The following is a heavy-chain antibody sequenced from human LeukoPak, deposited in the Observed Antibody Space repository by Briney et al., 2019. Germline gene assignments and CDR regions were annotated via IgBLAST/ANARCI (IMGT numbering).Heavy chain of an antibody. CDR1: GDSISIYY. V-gene: IGHV4-59*01. J-gene: IGHJ4*02. CDR2: IYYNGNT. CDR3: ARGFGGYYSFDY. Sequence: SETLSLTCTVYGDSISIYYWNWIRQPPGKGLEWIGYIYYNGNTNYNPSLKSRVTISVDTSKNQFSLKLTSVTAADTAVYYCARGFGGYYSFDYWGQGTLVTVSS. D-gene: IGHD3-3*01.